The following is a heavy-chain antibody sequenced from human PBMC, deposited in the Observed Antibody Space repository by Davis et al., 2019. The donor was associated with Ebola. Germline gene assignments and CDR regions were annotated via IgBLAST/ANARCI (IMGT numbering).Heavy chain of an antibody. CDR3: ATRRAADSRGGNFPH. CDR1: GFMFSTYW. V-gene: IGHV3-7*01. Sequence: PGGSLRLSCVGSGFMFSTYWMSWVRQAPGKGLEWVANIKQDGSEQYYAGSVKGRFTISRDNAKNSLYLQMNSLRVEDTALYYCATRRAADSRGGNFPHWGQGALVTVSS. CDR2: IKQDGSEQ. D-gene: IGHD3-16*01. J-gene: IGHJ1*01.